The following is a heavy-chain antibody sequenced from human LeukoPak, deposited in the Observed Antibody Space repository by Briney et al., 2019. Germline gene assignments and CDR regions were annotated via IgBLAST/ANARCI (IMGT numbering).Heavy chain of an antibody. CDR1: GGSISSNNW. Sequence: SETLSLTCAVSGGSISSNNWWSWVRQPPGKGEEWIGEIYHSGSTNYNPSLKSRVTISVDKSKNLFSLKLSSVTAADSAVYYCARGYSYGFPLDFWGQGTLVTVSS. V-gene: IGHV4-4*02. CDR3: ARGYSYGFPLDF. CDR2: IYHSGST. D-gene: IGHD5-18*01. J-gene: IGHJ4*02.